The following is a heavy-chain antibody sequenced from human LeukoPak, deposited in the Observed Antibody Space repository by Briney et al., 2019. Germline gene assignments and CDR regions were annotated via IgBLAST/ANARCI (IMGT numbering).Heavy chain of an antibody. J-gene: IGHJ4*02. Sequence: GGSLRLSCAAAGFTFDTDWMNWFRQAPGKGLEWVGLIRTKTDGGTTDNAAPVKGRFAISRDDSRNMLFLQMNSLKTEDTGVYYCTLGDYWGQGTLVTVSS. CDR2: IRTKTDGGTT. CDR1: GFTFDTDW. D-gene: IGHD3-16*01. V-gene: IGHV3-15*01. CDR3: TLGDY.